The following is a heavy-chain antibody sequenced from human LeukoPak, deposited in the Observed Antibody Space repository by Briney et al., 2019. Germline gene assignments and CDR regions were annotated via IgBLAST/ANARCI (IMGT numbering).Heavy chain of an antibody. Sequence: PGGSLRLSCAASGFTFSSYAMNWVRQAPGKGLEWVSSISRGSDHIFYADSMKGRFTTSRDNAKNSLYLQMNSLGAEDTAVYYCTTAGPQTFPPDFDYWGQGTLVAVSS. J-gene: IGHJ4*02. CDR3: TTAGPQTFPPDFDY. D-gene: IGHD2/OR15-2a*01. CDR1: GFTFSSYA. CDR2: ISRGSDHI. V-gene: IGHV3-21*01.